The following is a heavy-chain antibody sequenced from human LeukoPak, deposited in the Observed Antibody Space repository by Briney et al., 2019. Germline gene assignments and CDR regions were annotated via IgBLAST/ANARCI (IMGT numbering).Heavy chain of an antibody. Sequence: SETLSLTCTVSGGSISSYYWSWIRQPPGKGLEWIGYIYYSGSTNYNPSLKSRVTISVDTSKNQFSLKLSSVTAADTAVYYCARDSVVGFDYWGQGTLVTVSS. CDR3: ARDSVVGFDY. V-gene: IGHV4-59*01. CDR1: GGSISSYY. D-gene: IGHD4-23*01. J-gene: IGHJ4*02. CDR2: IYYSGST.